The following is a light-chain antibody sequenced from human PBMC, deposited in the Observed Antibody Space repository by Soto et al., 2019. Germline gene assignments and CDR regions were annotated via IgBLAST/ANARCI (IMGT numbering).Light chain of an antibody. Sequence: QSALTQPASVSGSPGQSITISCTGASNDVGAYKFISWYQQQPGKAPKLMIYEVSNRPSGVSNRFSGSKSGNTASLTISGLQAEDEGDYYCSSYTSNTVIFGGGTKVTIL. CDR1: SNDVGAYKF. V-gene: IGLV2-14*01. J-gene: IGLJ2*01. CDR3: SSYTSNTVI. CDR2: EVS.